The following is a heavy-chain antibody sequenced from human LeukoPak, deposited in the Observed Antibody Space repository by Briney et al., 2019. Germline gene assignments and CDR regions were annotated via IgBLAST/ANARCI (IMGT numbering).Heavy chain of an antibody. CDR2: IYYSGST. D-gene: IGHD5-24*01. V-gene: IGHV4-59*01. J-gene: IGHJ4*02. Sequence: SETLSLTCTVSGGSISSYYWSWIRQPPGKGLEWIGYIYYSGSTNYNPSLKSRVTISVDTSKNQFSLKLSSVTAADTAVYYCARSRTGREMATIGCFDYWGQGTLVTVSS. CDR1: GGSISSYY. CDR3: ARSRTGREMATIGCFDY.